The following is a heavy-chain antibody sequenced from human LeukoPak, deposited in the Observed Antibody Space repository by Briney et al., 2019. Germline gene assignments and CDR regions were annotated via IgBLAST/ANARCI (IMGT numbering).Heavy chain of an antibody. CDR3: ARAKIFDWLFDY. CDR1: GFTFSDYA. V-gene: IGHV3-64*01. Sequence: GGSLRLSCAASGFTFSDYAMHWVRQAPGKELEYVSAISSNGGSIHYANSVKGRFTISRDNSKNTLYLQMDSLRAEDTAVYYCARAKIFDWLFDYWGQGTLVTVSS. J-gene: IGHJ4*02. CDR2: ISSNGGSI. D-gene: IGHD3-9*01.